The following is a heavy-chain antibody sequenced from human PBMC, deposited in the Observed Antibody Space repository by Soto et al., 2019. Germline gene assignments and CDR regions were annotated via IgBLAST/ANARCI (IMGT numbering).Heavy chain of an antibody. CDR1: GASMGRYY. Sequence: ASETLSLTCTVSGASMGRYYWSWIRQSPGKGLEYIGYIADSETTNYSPSLRSRVTISLEASKSQFSLKLSSVTAADTAVYYCARVDYYGAGTYLFDYWGPGTLVNVS. CDR3: ARVDYYGAGTYLFDY. J-gene: IGHJ4*02. V-gene: IGHV4-59*01. CDR2: IADSETT. D-gene: IGHD3-10*01.